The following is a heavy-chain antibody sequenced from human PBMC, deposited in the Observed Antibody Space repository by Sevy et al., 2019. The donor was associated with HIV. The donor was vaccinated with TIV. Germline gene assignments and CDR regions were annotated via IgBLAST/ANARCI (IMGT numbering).Heavy chain of an antibody. CDR1: GYTFTSYD. Sequence: ASVKVSCKASGYTFTSYDINWVRQATGQGLEWMGWMNPNSGNTGYAQKFQGRVTMTRNTSISTAYMELSSLRSEDTAVYYCARPPAMAGHFDYWGQGTLVTVSS. V-gene: IGHV1-8*01. CDR2: MNPNSGNT. J-gene: IGHJ4*02. D-gene: IGHD5-18*01. CDR3: ARPPAMAGHFDY.